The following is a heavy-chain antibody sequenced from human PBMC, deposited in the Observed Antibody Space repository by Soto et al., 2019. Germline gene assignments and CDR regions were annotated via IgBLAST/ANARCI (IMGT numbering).Heavy chain of an antibody. CDR3: ARRVPSGSGTMILLDGINGDGMDV. J-gene: IGHJ6*02. D-gene: IGHD3-22*01. CDR1: GGSISSSSYY. CDR2: IYYSGST. Sequence: PSETLSLTCTVSGGSISSSSYYWGWIRQPPGKGLEWIGSIYYSGSTYYNPSLKSRVTISVDTSKNQFSLKLSSVTAADTAVYYCARRVPSGSGTMILLDGINGDGMDVWGQGTTVTVSS. V-gene: IGHV4-39*01.